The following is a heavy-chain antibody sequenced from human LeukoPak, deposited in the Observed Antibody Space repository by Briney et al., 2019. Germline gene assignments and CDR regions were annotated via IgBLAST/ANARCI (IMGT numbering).Heavy chain of an antibody. Sequence: PGGSLRLSCAASGFTFSSYGMHWVRQAPGKGLEWVAVIWYDGSNKYYADSVKRRFTISRDNSKNTLYLQMNSLRAEDTAVYYCARDPYSSSSSVDHWGQGTLVTVSS. CDR2: IWYDGSNK. V-gene: IGHV3-33*01. J-gene: IGHJ4*02. CDR1: GFTFSSYG. CDR3: ARDPYSSSSSVDH. D-gene: IGHD6-6*01.